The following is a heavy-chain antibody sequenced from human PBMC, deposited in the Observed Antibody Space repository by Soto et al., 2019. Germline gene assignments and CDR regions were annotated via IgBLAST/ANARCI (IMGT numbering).Heavy chain of an antibody. J-gene: IGHJ5*02. CDR2: IYYSGST. CDR1: GGSISSGDYY. Sequence: QVQLQESGPGLVKPSQTLSLTCTVSGGSISSGDYYWSWIRQPPGKGLEWIGYIYYSGSTYYNPSLKSRVTISVDTSTNQFSLKLSSVTAADTAVYYCARVVGIAAAGLNWFDPWGQGTLVTVSS. V-gene: IGHV4-30-4*01. D-gene: IGHD6-13*01. CDR3: ARVVGIAAAGLNWFDP.